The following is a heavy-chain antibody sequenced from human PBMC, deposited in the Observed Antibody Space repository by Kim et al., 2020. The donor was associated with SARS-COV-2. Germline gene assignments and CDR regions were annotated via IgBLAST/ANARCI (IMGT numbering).Heavy chain of an antibody. J-gene: IGHJ6*02. CDR3: ATYCGGDCYTYYSYGMDV. D-gene: IGHD2-21*02. CDR1: GFTVSSNY. Sequence: GGSLRLSCAASGFTVSSNYMSWVRQAPGKGLEWVSVIYSGGSTYYADSVKGRFTISRDNSKNTLYLQMNSLRAEDTAVYYCATYCGGDCYTYYSYGMDVWGQGTTVTVSS. CDR2: IYSGGST. V-gene: IGHV3-53*01.